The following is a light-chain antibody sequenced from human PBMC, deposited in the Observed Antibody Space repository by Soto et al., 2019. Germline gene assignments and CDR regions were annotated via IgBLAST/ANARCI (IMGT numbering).Light chain of an antibody. CDR3: SSYTAISTLDIV. J-gene: IGLJ2*01. CDR1: RSDVGRYNY. Sequence: QSALTQPASVSGSPGQSIVISCTGTRSDVGRYNYVSWYQQHPGKAPKLLIYEVTYRPSGVSARFSGSKSGNTASLTISGLQAEDEADYYCSSYTAISTLDIVFGGGTKLTVL. CDR2: EVT. V-gene: IGLV2-14*01.